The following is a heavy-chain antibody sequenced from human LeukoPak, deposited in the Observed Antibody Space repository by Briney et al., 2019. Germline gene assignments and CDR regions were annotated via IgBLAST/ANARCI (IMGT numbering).Heavy chain of an antibody. CDR1: GGSISSYY. V-gene: IGHV4-4*07. Sequence: SETLSLTXTVSGGSISSYYWSWIRQPAGKGLEWIGRIYTSGSTNYNPSLKSRVTMSVDTSKNQFSLKLSSVTAADTAVYYCARDDYGGSPYYYYYMDVWGKGTTVTVSS. J-gene: IGHJ6*03. D-gene: IGHD4-23*01. CDR2: IYTSGST. CDR3: ARDDYGGSPYYYYYMDV.